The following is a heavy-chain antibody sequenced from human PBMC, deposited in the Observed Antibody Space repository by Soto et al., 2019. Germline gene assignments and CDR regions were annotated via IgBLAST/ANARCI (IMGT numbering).Heavy chain of an antibody. CDR2: ISVSGTSM. Sequence: EVQLLDSGGGLVQPGGSLRLSCAASGFTLTSFGMSWVRQAPGKGLEWVSSISVSGTSMYYAKSVEGRFTISRDTSKNTLYLQMNSLRAEDTAVYYCAKRGDTTSWYWFDPWGQGTLVTVSS. V-gene: IGHV3-23*01. D-gene: IGHD6-13*01. J-gene: IGHJ5*02. CDR3: AKRGDTTSWYWFDP. CDR1: GFTLTSFG.